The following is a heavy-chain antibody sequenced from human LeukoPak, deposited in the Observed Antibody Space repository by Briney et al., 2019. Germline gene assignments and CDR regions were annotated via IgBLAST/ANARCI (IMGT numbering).Heavy chain of an antibody. CDR2: ISSSDGST. J-gene: IGHJ4*02. CDR1: GFTFSLYA. Sequence: GGSLRLSCIASGFTFSLYAMHWVRQAPGKGLEYVSAISSSDGSTYYADSVKGRFTISRDNSKNTLYLQMGSLRPEDMGVYYCVREERGQAMDYWGQGTLATVSS. CDR3: VREERGQAMDY. V-gene: IGHV3-64*02. D-gene: IGHD2-2*01.